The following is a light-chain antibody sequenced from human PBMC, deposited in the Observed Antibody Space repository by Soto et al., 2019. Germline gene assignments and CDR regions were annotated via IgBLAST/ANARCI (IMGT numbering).Light chain of an antibody. Sequence: DIQLTQSPSFLSSSVGDSVTTTXRASHGISSYLPWYQKKPGXAPKXXXDHXSTLQRGGPSRLSGSGSGTDFTLTISSLQPEDFTTYFCQQSYSTPRTFGQGTKVDIK. V-gene: IGKV1-39*01. CDR2: HXS. CDR1: HGISSY. CDR3: QQSYSTPRT. J-gene: IGKJ1*01.